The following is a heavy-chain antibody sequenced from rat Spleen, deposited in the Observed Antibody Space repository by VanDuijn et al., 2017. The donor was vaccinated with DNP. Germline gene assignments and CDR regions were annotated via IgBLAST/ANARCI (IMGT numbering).Heavy chain of an antibody. CDR1: GYSITSNY. V-gene: IGHV3-1*01. CDR3: ARWVYGTYWYFDS. Sequence: EVQLQESGPGLVKPSQSLSLTCSVTGYSITSNYWGWIRKFPGNKMEWVGHINHSGSTGYNPSLKSRISITRDTSKNQFFLHLSSVITEDTATYYCARWVYGTYWYFDSWGPGTLVTVSS. CDR2: INHSGST. D-gene: IGHD1-11*01. J-gene: IGHJ1*01.